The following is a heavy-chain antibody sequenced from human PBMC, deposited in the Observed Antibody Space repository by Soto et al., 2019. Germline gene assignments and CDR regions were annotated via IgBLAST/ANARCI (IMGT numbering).Heavy chain of an antibody. CDR1: EDTFARYV. CDR3: ATSTIDTSTWKQYFYGMDV. CDR2: INAGNGNT. V-gene: IGHV1-3*01. Sequence: SVKVTCKASEDTFARYVRHWVRQAPGQRLELMGWINAGNGNTKYSQNFQGRVTITRDASASTAYMELSSLRSQDTAVYYCATSTIDTSTWKQYFYGMDVWGQGSTVTVSS. J-gene: IGHJ6*02. D-gene: IGHD6-13*01.